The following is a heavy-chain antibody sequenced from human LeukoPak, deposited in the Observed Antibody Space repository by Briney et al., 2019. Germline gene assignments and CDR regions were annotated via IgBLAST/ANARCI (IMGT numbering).Heavy chain of an antibody. J-gene: IGHJ6*03. CDR1: GGSISSSY. Sequence: SETLSLTCTVSGGSISSSYWSWIRQPPGKGLEWIGYIYYSGNTNYNPSLKSRVTISVDTSKNQFSLKLSSVTAADTAVYYCARVRCGIYYYMDVWGKGTTVTVSS. CDR3: ARVRCGIYYYMDV. CDR2: IYYSGNT. V-gene: IGHV4-59*01. D-gene: IGHD2-15*01.